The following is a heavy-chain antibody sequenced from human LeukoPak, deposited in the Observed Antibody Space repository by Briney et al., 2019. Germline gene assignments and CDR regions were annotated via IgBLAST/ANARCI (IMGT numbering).Heavy chain of an antibody. CDR2: FYVGGPT. J-gene: IGHJ4*01. D-gene: IGHD1-26*01. V-gene: IGHV3-66*02. CDR1: GFTVSSYY. CDR3: ARGAGWSFFEY. Sequence: GALRLSCAASGFTVSSYYMSWVRQAPGKGLEWVSVFYVGGPTYYADSVQGRFTISRDNSKNTVHLQMNSLRAEDTAVYYCARGAGWSFFEYWGHGTLVTVSS.